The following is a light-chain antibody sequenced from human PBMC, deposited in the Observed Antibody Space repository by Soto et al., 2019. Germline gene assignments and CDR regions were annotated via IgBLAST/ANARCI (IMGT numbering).Light chain of an antibody. V-gene: IGLV1-47*02. CDR2: SNN. CDR1: SSNIGSNY. CDR3: AAWDDRLSSDYV. J-gene: IGLJ1*01. Sequence: QSVLTQPPSASGTPGQRVTISCSGSSSNIGSNYVYWYQQLPGTAPKLLIYSNNQRPSGVPDRFSGSKSGTSASLAISGLRSEDEADYYCAAWDDRLSSDYVFGTGTKVTVL.